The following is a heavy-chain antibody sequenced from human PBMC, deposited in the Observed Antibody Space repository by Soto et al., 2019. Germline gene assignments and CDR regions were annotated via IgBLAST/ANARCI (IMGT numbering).Heavy chain of an antibody. V-gene: IGHV4-30-2*01. CDR1: GGSISSGGYS. Sequence: PSETLSLTCAVSGGSISSGGYSWSWIRQPPGKGLEWIGYIYHSGSTYYNPSLKSRVTISVDRSKNKFPLKLSSVTAADTAVYYCATRAGGFDYWGQGTLVTVSS. CDR3: ATRAGGFDY. J-gene: IGHJ4*02. D-gene: IGHD2-15*01. CDR2: IYHSGST.